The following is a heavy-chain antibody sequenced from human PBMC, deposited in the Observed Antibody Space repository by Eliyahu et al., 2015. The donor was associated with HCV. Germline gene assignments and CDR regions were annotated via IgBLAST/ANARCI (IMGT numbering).Heavy chain of an antibody. CDR3: ARADSSSWYYFDY. V-gene: IGHV3-21*01. CDR2: ISSSSSYI. CDR1: GFTFSSYS. Sequence: EVQLVESGGGLVKPGGSLRLFCAASGFTFSSYSMNWVRQAPGKGLEWVSSISSSSSYIYYADSVKGRFTISRDNAKNSLYLQMNSLRAEDTAVYYCARADSSSWYYFDYWGQGTLVTVSS. D-gene: IGHD6-13*01. J-gene: IGHJ4*02.